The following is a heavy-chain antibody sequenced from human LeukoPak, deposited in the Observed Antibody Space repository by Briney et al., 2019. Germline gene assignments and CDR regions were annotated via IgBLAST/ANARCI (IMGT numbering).Heavy chain of an antibody. CDR1: GFIFSGNY. Sequence: GGSLRLSCAASGFIFSGNYMSWVRQAPGQGLEWVSVIYSGGRAYYADSVKGRFTISRDNSKNTLFLQMNSLRAEDTAVYYCARAPFRGYSTGWYRYFDYWGQGTLVTVSS. CDR3: ARAPFRGYSTGWYRYFDY. D-gene: IGHD6-19*01. J-gene: IGHJ4*02. CDR2: IYSGGRA. V-gene: IGHV3-66*01.